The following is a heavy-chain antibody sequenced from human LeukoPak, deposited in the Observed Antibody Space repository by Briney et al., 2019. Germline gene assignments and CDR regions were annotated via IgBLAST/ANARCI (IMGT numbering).Heavy chain of an antibody. CDR1: GFTFSKAW. J-gene: IGHJ3*02. Sequence: GGSLRLSCAASGFTFSKAWMNWVRQAPGKGLEGVAVIWYDGSNKYYADSVKGRLTISRDNSKNTLYLQTNSPRAEATTVYHCARAVAASAAFAIWAQGPMVPASS. CDR3: ARAVAASAAFAI. V-gene: IGHV3-33*07. CDR2: IWYDGSNK. D-gene: IGHD2-15*01.